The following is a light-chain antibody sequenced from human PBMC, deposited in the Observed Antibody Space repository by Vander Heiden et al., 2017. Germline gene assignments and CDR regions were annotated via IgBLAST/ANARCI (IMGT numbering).Light chain of an antibody. CDR3: HQYGSSPRT. Sequence: EIVLTQSPGTLLSSPGKRAPPSCRARQSVSSSYLAWYQHKPGQAPRLLIFGASSRATGIPDRFSGSGSGTDFTLTISRLEPEDFAVYHCHQYGSSPRTFGQGTKLEIK. V-gene: IGKV3-20*01. CDR2: GAS. CDR1: QSVSSSY. J-gene: IGKJ2*01.